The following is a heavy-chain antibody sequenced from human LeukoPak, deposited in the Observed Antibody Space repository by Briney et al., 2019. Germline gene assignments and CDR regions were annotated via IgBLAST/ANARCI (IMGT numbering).Heavy chain of an antibody. CDR3: ARDTIIVGATAYGLDV. Sequence: ASVKVSCKASGYTFTSYGISWVRQAPGQGLEWMGWISAYNGNTNYAQKLQGRVTMTTDTSTSTAYMELRSLRSDDTAVYSCARDTIIVGATAYGLDVWGQGTTVTVSS. D-gene: IGHD1-26*01. CDR1: GYTFTSYG. V-gene: IGHV1-18*01. J-gene: IGHJ6*02. CDR2: ISAYNGNT.